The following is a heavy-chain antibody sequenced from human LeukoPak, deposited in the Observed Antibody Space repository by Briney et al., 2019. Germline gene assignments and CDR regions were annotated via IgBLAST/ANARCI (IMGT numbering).Heavy chain of an antibody. CDR2: ISWNSGSI. CDR3: AEDIVIGPGAADYYYYGMDV. CDR1: GFTFDNYA. D-gene: IGHD3-16*02. J-gene: IGHJ6*02. Sequence: GGSLRLSCAASGFTFDNYAMHWVRQAPGKGLEWVSGISWNSGSIGYADSVKGRFTISRDNAKNSLYLQMNSLRAEDTALYYCAEDIVIGPGAADYYYYGMDVWGQGTTVTVSS. V-gene: IGHV3-9*01.